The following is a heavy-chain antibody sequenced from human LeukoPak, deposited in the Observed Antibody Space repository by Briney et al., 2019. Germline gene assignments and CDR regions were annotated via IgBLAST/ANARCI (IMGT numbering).Heavy chain of an antibody. CDR3: ARGASFPGYYYYYGMDV. J-gene: IGHJ6*02. V-gene: IGHV4-34*01. D-gene: IGHD1-14*01. CDR1: GGSFSGYY. CDR2: INHSGST. Sequence: PSETLSLTCAVYGGSFSGYYWSWIRQPPGKGLEWIGEINHSGSTNYNPSLKSRVTISVDTSKNQFSLKLSSVTAADTAVYYCARGASFPGYYYYYGMDVWGQGTTVTVSS.